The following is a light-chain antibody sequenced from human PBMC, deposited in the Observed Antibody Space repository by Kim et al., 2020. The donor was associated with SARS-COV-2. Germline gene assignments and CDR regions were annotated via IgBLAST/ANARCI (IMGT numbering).Light chain of an antibody. CDR3: QQSYRTPHT. J-gene: IGKJ2*01. CDR1: QTIGRF. CDR2: AAS. V-gene: IGKV1-39*01. Sequence: DIRMTQSPSYLSASVGDRVTITCRASQTIGRFLNWYQQKPGKAPKLVIYAASSLQSGVPSRFSGSGSGTDFTLTISSLQPEDFATYYCQQSYRTPHTFGQGTKLEI.